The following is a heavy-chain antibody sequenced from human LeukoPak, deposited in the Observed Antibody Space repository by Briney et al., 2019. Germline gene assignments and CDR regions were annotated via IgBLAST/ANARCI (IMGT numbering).Heavy chain of an antibody. D-gene: IGHD2-2*01. CDR1: GYSISGDYF. J-gene: IGHJ4*02. CDR2: ISHSGTT. Sequence: SETLSLTCVVSGYSISGDYFWGWIRQPPGKGLEWIGTISHSGTTYYKSSLKSRVTISLDTSKNQFSLKLTSVTAADTAVYYCVRDVGQLRSDYWGQGTLVTVSS. V-gene: IGHV4-38-2*02. CDR3: VRDVGQLRSDY.